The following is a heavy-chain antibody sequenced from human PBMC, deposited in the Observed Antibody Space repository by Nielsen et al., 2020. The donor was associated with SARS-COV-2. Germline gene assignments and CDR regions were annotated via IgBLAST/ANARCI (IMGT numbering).Heavy chain of an antibody. CDR2: ISSSSSYT. CDR1: GFTFSDYY. CDR3: ASSLGIAARPWGY. Sequence: GESLKISCAASGFTFSDYYMSWIRQAPGKGLEWVSYISSSSSYTNYADSVKGRFTISRDNAKNSLYLQMNSLRAEDTAVYYCASSLGIAARPWGYWGQETLVTVSS. D-gene: IGHD6-6*01. V-gene: IGHV3-11*03. J-gene: IGHJ4*02.